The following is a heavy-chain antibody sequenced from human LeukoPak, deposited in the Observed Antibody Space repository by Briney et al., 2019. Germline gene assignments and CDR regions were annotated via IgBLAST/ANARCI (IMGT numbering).Heavy chain of an antibody. V-gene: IGHV4-39*01. J-gene: IGHJ6*02. CDR2: IYYSGST. CDR3: ARGSGSTSLKYYGMDV. Sequence: SETLSLTCTVSGGSISSSSYYWGWIRQPPGKGVEWIGSIYYSGSTSYNPSLKSRVTISVDTSKNQFSLKLSSVTAADTAVYYCARGSGSTSLKYYGMDVWGQGTTVTVSS. D-gene: IGHD2-2*01. CDR1: GGSISSSSYY.